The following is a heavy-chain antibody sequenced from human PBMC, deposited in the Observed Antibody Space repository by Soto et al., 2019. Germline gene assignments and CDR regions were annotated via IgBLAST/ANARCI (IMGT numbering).Heavy chain of an antibody. CDR3: ANPYYFDY. CDR2: ISGSGGST. J-gene: IGHJ4*02. Sequence: GESLKISCAASGFTFSSYAMSWVRQAPGKGLEWVSAISGSGGSTYYADSVKGRFIISRDNSKYTLYLQMNSLRAEDTAVYYCANPYYFDYWGQGTLVTVSS. V-gene: IGHV3-23*01. CDR1: GFTFSSYA.